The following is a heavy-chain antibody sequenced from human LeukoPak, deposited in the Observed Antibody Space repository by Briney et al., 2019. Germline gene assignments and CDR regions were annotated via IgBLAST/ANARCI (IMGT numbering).Heavy chain of an antibody. V-gene: IGHV3-21*01. D-gene: IGHD2-2*01. Sequence: PGGSLRLSCAASGFTFSSYSMNWVRQAPGKGLEWVSSISSSSSYIYYADSVKGRFTISRDNAKNSLYLQMNSLIAEDTAVYYCARTTVVPAAIFDYWGQGTLVTVSS. CDR2: ISSSSSYI. CDR1: GFTFSSYS. CDR3: ARTTVVPAAIFDY. J-gene: IGHJ4*02.